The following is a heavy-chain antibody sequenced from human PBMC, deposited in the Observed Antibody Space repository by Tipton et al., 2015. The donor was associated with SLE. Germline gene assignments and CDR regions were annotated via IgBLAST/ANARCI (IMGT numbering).Heavy chain of an antibody. D-gene: IGHD3-3*01. CDR3: AFGKASWSSYYEPYHKYYMDV. CDR1: SDSISSSSYF. J-gene: IGHJ6*03. CDR2: LFHSGNPDYSGST. V-gene: IGHV4-61*01. Sequence: TLSLTCIVSSDSISSSSYFWSWIRQPPGKGLEWIGYLFHSGNPDYSGSTDYSPSLKSRVTISGGTSKNRLSLKLTSVTAADTAVYYCAFGKASWSSYYEPYHKYYMDVWGKGTTVTVSS.